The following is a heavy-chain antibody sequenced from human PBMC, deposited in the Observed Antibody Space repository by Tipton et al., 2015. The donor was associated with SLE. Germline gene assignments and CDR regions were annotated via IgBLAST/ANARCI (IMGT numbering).Heavy chain of an antibody. V-gene: IGHV4-39*07. CDR3: AGAEADAFDI. Sequence: TLSLTCTVSGGSISSSSYYWGWIRQPPGKGLEWIGSIYYSGSTYYNPSLKSRVTVSVDASKNQFSLKVSSVTAADTAVYYCAGAEADAFDIWGQGTMVTVSS. J-gene: IGHJ3*02. CDR2: IYYSGST. CDR1: GGSISSSSYY.